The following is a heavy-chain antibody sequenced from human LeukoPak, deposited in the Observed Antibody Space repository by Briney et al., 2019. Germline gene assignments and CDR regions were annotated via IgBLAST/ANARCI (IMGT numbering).Heavy chain of an antibody. CDR1: GFTFNAYG. D-gene: IGHD6-6*01. Sequence: GSLRLSCAASGFTFNAYGMTWVRQAPGKGLEWIGEINHSGSTNYNPSLKSRVTISVDTSKNQFSLKLSSVTAADTAVYYCARASSGIAARPVWFDPWGQGTLVTVSS. J-gene: IGHJ5*02. V-gene: IGHV4-34*01. CDR3: ARASSGIAARPVWFDP. CDR2: INHSGST.